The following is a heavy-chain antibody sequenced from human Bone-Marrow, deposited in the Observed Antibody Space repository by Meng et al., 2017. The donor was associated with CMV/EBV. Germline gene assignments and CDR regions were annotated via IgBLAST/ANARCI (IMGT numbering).Heavy chain of an antibody. CDR2: ISYDGSNK. CDR3: ARGIQVQVVPAAIPVYYYYGMDV. J-gene: IGHJ6*02. CDR1: GFTFSSYA. V-gene: IGHV3-30-3*01. Sequence: GGSLRLSCAASGFTFSSYAMHWVRQAPGKGLEWVAVISYDGSNKYYADSVKGRFTISRDNSKNTLYLQMNSLRAEDTAVYYCARGIQVQVVPAAIPVYYYYGMDVWGQGTTVTVSS. D-gene: IGHD2-2*02.